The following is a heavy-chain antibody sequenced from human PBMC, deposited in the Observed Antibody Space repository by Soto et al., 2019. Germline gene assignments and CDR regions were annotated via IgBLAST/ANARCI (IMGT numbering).Heavy chain of an antibody. J-gene: IGHJ3*02. CDR3: ARKPMTGSQSGAFDI. CDR2: IGGGSSSL. Sequence: GSLRLSCVTSGFTFSTYAMNWVRQAPGKGLEWVSAIGGGSSSLYYADSVKGRFTISRDNAKNSLHLQMNSLRVEDTAMYFCARKPMTGSQSGAFDIWGQGTMVTVSS. D-gene: IGHD3-9*01. CDR1: GFTFSTYA. V-gene: IGHV3-21*06.